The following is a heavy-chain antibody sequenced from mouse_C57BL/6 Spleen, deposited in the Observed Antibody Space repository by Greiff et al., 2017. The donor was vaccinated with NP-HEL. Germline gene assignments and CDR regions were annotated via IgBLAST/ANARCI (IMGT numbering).Heavy chain of an antibody. CDR2: IDPETGGT. CDR1: GYTFTDYE. V-gene: IGHV1-15*01. D-gene: IGHD2-4*01. Sequence: VQVVESGAELVRPGASVTLSCKASGYTFTDYEMHWVKQTPVHGLEWIGAIDPETGGTAYNQKFKGKAILTADKSSSTAYMELRSLTSEDSAVYYCTRGGGDYDGWYFDVWGTGTTVTVSS. CDR3: TRGGGDYDGWYFDV. J-gene: IGHJ1*03.